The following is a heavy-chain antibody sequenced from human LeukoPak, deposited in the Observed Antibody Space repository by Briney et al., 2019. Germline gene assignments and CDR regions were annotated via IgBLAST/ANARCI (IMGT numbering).Heavy chain of an antibody. D-gene: IGHD3-10*01. V-gene: IGHV4-4*07. CDR2: IYISGST. CDR3: ARDLITMVRGVIIPLLFDP. Sequence: SETLSLTCTVSGGSISSYYWSWIRQPAGKGLEWIGRIYISGSTNYNPSLKSRVTISVDKSKNQFSLKLSSVTAADTAVYYCARDLITMVRGVIIPLLFDPWGQGTLVTVSS. CDR1: GGSISSYY. J-gene: IGHJ5*02.